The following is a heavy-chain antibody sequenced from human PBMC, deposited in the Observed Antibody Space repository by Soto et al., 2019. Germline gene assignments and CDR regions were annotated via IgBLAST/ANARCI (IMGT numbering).Heavy chain of an antibody. CDR1: GGPISSGGYY. CDR3: VRSLMDV. CDR2: IYSSGRT. Sequence: SETLSLTCTVSGGPISSGGYYWSWIRQHPGKGLEWIGYIYSSGRTYYNPSLKSRVSISMDASQNQFSLNVISVTAADTGVYYCVRSLMDVWGKGTTVTVSS. J-gene: IGHJ6*03. V-gene: IGHV4-31*03.